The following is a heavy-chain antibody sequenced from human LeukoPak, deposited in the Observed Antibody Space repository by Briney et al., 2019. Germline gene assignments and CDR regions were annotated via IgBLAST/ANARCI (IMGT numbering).Heavy chain of an antibody. CDR2: INHSGST. Sequence: PSETLSLTCAVYGGSFSGYYWSWIRQPPGKGLEWIGEINHSGSTNYNPSLKSRVTISVDTSKNQFSLKLSSVTAADTAVYYCARGAVGATTGNYYYYMDVWGKGTTVTVSS. D-gene: IGHD1-26*01. J-gene: IGHJ6*03. CDR1: GGSFSGYY. CDR3: ARGAVGATTGNYYYYMDV. V-gene: IGHV4-34*01.